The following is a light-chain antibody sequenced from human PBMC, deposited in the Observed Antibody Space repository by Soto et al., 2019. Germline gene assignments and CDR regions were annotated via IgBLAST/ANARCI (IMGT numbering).Light chain of an antibody. CDR1: QTVSHSSNHKKY. V-gene: IGKV4-1*01. CDR3: QKYYSAPWT. Sequence: DIVVTQSPDSLAVSLGESATITCKSSQTVSHSSNHKKYLAWYQQKHGQPNNLIIYWEYTRYSGVNDRFSGSGSGTDFTLTIRSMQAEEVAVYYCQKYYSAPWTCGQGNKVDIK. CDR2: WEY. J-gene: IGKJ1*01.